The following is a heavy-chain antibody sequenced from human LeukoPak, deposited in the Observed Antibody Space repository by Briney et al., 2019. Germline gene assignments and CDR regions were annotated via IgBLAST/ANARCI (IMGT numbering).Heavy chain of an antibody. D-gene: IGHD2-2*01. Sequence: GGSLRLSCAASGFTFSSYGMHWVRRAPGKGLEWVAVISYDGSNKYYADSVKGRFTISRDNSKNTLYLQMNSLRAEDTAVYYCAKDLGCSSTSCYRYAFDIWGQGTMVTVSS. CDR2: ISYDGSNK. CDR3: AKDLGCSSTSCYRYAFDI. J-gene: IGHJ3*02. V-gene: IGHV3-30*18. CDR1: GFTFSSYG.